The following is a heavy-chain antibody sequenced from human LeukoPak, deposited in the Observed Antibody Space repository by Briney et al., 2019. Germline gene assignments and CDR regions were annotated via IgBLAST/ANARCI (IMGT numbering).Heavy chain of an antibody. J-gene: IGHJ5*02. CDR2: INSDGSST. Sequence: PGGSLRLSCAASGFTFGNYWMHWVRQAPGKGLVWVSRINSDGSSTSYADSVKGRFTISRDNARNTLYLQMNSLRAEDTAVYYCARLIIAEAGTCGWFDPWGQGTLVTVSS. CDR1: GFTFGNYW. D-gene: IGHD6-13*01. CDR3: ARLIIAEAGTCGWFDP. V-gene: IGHV3-74*01.